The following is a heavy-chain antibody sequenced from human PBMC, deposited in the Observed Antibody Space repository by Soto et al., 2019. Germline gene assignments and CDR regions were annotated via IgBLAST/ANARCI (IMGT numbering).Heavy chain of an antibody. Sequence: GASVKVSCKASGGTFSSYAISWVRQAPGQXLEWMGGIIPIFGTANYAQKFQGRVTITADESTSTAYMELSSLRSEDTAVYYCAGVTYYYDSSGSLIVDYFDYWGQGTLVTVSS. CDR1: GGTFSSYA. V-gene: IGHV1-69*13. J-gene: IGHJ4*02. D-gene: IGHD3-22*01. CDR2: IIPIFGTA. CDR3: AGVTYYYDSSGSLIVDYFDY.